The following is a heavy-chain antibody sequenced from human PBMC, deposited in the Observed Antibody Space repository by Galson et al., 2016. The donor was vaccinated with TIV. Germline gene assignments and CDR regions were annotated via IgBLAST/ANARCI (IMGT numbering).Heavy chain of an antibody. V-gene: IGHV2-70*11. CDR3: ARYRSRGACYDS. CDR1: GFSLITSGMC. CDR2: IDWDDDK. J-gene: IGHJ5*01. D-gene: IGHD2-21*01. Sequence: PALVKPTQTLTLTCTFSGFSLITSGMCVSWIRQPPGKALEWLARIDWDDDKYYSTSLKTRLTISKDTSKIQVVLTMTNVDPVDTATYYCARYRSRGACYDSWGQGTLVTVSA.